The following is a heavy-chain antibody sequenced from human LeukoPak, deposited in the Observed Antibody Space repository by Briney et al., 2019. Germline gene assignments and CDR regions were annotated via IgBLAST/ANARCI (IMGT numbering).Heavy chain of an antibody. Sequence: PSETLSLTCAVYGGSFSGYYWSWIRQPPGKGLEWIGEINHSGSTNYNPSLKSRVTISVDTSKNQFSLKLSSVTAADTAVHYCARVGYDFWSGYYGRSYFDYWGQGTLVTVSS. CDR2: INHSGST. V-gene: IGHV4-34*01. J-gene: IGHJ4*02. CDR1: GGSFSGYY. CDR3: ARVGYDFWSGYYGRSYFDY. D-gene: IGHD3-3*01.